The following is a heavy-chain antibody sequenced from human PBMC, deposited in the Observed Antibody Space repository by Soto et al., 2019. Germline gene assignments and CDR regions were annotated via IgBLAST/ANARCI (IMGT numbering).Heavy chain of an antibody. D-gene: IGHD2-21*02. V-gene: IGHV4-34*01. CDR2: INHSGST. Sequence: PSETLSLTCAVYGGSSSGYYWSWIRQPPGKGLEWIGEINHSGSTNYNPSLKSRVTISVDTSKNQFSLKLSSVTAADTAVYYCARGVVVTAHYWFDPWGQGTLVTVS. CDR3: ARGVVVTAHYWFDP. CDR1: GGSSSGYY. J-gene: IGHJ5*02.